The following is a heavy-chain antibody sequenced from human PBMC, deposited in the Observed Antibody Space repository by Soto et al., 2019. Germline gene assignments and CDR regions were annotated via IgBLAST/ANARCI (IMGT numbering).Heavy chain of an antibody. CDR3: ATLWFGELSVYDAFDI. V-gene: IGHV1-8*01. Sequence: ASVKVSCKASGYTFTSYDINWVRQATGQGLEWMGWMNPNSGNTGYAQKFQGRVTMTRNTSISTAYMELSSLRSEDTAVYYCATLWFGELSVYDAFDIWGQGTMVTVSS. CDR1: GYTFTSYD. D-gene: IGHD3-10*01. CDR2: MNPNSGNT. J-gene: IGHJ3*02.